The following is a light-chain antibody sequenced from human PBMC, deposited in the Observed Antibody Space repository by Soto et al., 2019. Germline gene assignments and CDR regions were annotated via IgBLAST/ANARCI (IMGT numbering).Light chain of an antibody. V-gene: IGKV1-5*03. CDR3: QQYNSHWSWT. Sequence: DIQMTQSPSTLSGSVGDRVTITCRASQAISNYLGWYQQKPGKAPKLLIYKASTLKSGVPSRFSGSGSGTEFTLTISSLQPEDFAMYYCQQYNSHWSWTFGQGTKVDI. CDR1: QAISNY. J-gene: IGKJ1*01. CDR2: KAS.